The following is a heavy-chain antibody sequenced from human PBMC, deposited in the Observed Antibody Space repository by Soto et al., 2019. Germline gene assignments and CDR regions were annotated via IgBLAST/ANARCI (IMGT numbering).Heavy chain of an antibody. D-gene: IGHD6-19*01. CDR1: GGSFSGYY. CDR3: ARAPYSSGWSLFPYYYYGMDV. CDR2: INHSGST. J-gene: IGHJ6*02. Sequence: PSETLSLTCAVYGGSFSGYYWSWIRQPPGKGLEWIGEINHSGSTNYNPSLKSRATISVDTSKNQFSLKLSSVTAADTAVYYCARAPYSSGWSLFPYYYYGMDVWGQGTTVTVSS. V-gene: IGHV4-34*01.